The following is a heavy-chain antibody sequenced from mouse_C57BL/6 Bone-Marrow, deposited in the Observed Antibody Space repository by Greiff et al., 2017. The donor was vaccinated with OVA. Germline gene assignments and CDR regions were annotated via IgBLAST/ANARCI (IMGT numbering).Heavy chain of an antibody. CDR3: AREEDYRGWYFDV. CDR1: GYTFTSYW. CDR2: IDPSDSET. D-gene: IGHD2-12*01. V-gene: IGHV1-52*01. J-gene: IGHJ1*03. Sequence: VQLQQPGAELVRPGSSVKLSCKASGYTFTSYWMHWVKQRPIQGLEWIGNIDPSDSETHYNQKFKDKATLTVDKSSSTAYMQLSSLTSEDSAVYYCAREEDYRGWYFDVWGTGTTVTVSS.